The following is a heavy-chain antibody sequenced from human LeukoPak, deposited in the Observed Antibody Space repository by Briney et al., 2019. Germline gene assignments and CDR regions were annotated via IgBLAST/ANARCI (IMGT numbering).Heavy chain of an antibody. J-gene: IGHJ3*02. CDR3: ASLNFTMVRGVMFAFDI. V-gene: IGHV1-69*13. Sequence: SVKVSCKSSGGTFSSYAISWVRQPPGQGLEWMGGIIPIFGTANYAQKCQGRVTITADESTSTAYMELSSLRSEDTAVYYCASLNFTMVRGVMFAFDIWGQGTMVTVSS. D-gene: IGHD3-10*01. CDR2: IIPIFGTA. CDR1: GGTFSSYA.